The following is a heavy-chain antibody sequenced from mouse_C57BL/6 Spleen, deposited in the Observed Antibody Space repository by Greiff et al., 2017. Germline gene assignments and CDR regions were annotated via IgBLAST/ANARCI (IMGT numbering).Heavy chain of an antibody. CDR3: GRSDGSRDYFDY. CDR1: GYTFTSYW. Sequence: VQLQQPGAELVKPGASVKMSCKASGYTFTSYWIPWVKQRPGQGLEWIGDIYPGSGSTNYNEKFKSKATLTVDTSSSTAYMQLSSLTSEDSAVYYCGRSDGSRDYFDYWGQGTTLTVAA. CDR2: IYPGSGST. V-gene: IGHV1-55*01. J-gene: IGHJ2*01. D-gene: IGHD1-1*01.